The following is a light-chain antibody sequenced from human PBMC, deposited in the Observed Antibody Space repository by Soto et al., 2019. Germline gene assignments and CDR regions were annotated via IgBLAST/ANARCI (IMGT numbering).Light chain of an antibody. CDR3: QQLRSYPST. J-gene: IGKJ4*01. CDR2: AVS. Sequence: DIQLTQSPSSLSASVGDRVTITCQASQDISTYLNWYQHKPGKAPKVLIYAVSSLQSGVPSRFSGSGSGTDFTLTISSLQAEDFASYYCQQLRSYPSTFGGGTKVDIK. CDR1: QDISTY. V-gene: IGKV1-9*01.